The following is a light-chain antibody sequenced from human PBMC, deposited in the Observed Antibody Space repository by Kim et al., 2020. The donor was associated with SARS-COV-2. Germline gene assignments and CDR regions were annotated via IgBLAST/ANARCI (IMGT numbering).Light chain of an antibody. V-gene: IGKV1-5*01. CDR3: QQYSSFLT. CDR2: DAS. Sequence: DIQMTQSPSTLSASVGDRVSITCRASQSISYFLAWYQQKPGRAPNLLIYDASSLESGAPSRFSGSGSGTEFTLTISSLQPDDFATYYCQQYSSFLTFGPGTKVDIK. J-gene: IGKJ3*01. CDR1: QSISYF.